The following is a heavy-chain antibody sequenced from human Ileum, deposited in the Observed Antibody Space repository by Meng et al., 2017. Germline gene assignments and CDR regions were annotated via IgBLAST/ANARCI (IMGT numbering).Heavy chain of an antibody. J-gene: IGHJ4*02. V-gene: IGHV3-20*04. CDR2: INWNGGST. CDR1: GFTFDDYG. CDR3: ARDGGNSRLDIDY. D-gene: IGHD4-23*01. Sequence: GESLKISCAASGFTFDDYGMSWVRQAPGKGLEWVSGINWNGGSTGYADSVKGRFTISRDNAKHSMYLQMNSLRAEDTALYYCARDGGNSRLDIDYWGQGTLVTVSS.